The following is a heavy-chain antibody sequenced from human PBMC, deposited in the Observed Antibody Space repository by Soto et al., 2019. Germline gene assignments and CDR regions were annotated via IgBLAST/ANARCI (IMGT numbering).Heavy chain of an antibody. CDR1: GFSLSTSGVG. J-gene: IGHJ5*02. CDR2: IYWNDDK. D-gene: IGHD6-13*01. CDR3: AHRIVSSSWLNWFDP. Sequence: QITLKESGPTLVKPTRTLTLTCTFSGFSLSTSGVGVGWIRQPPGKALEWLALIYWNDDKRYSPSLKSRLTITEDPSKNQGVLTMTNMDPGDTATYYCAHRIVSSSWLNWFDPWGQGSMVTVSS. V-gene: IGHV2-5*01.